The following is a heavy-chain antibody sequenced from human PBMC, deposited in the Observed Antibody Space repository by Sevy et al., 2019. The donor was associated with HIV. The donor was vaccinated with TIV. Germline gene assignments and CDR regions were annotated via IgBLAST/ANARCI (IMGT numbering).Heavy chain of an antibody. J-gene: IGHJ6*02. Sequence: SETLSLTCSVSGDSISGYYWSWIRQPPGKGLEWIGYIYYSRSTNYNPALKSRVTISKDTSNNQFSLKLGSVTAADTAVYYCARDSPQHYYGMDVWGQGTTVTVSS. CDR3: ARDSPQHYYGMDV. V-gene: IGHV4-59*12. CDR1: GDSISGYY. CDR2: IYYSRST.